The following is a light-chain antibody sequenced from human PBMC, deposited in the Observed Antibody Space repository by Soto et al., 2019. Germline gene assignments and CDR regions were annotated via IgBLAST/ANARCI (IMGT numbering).Light chain of an antibody. Sequence: EIVMTQSPATLSVSPGEGVTLSWRASQSISSNLAWYQQKPGQAPRLLIYGASTRATGIPARFSGSGSGTEFTLTISSLQSEDFAVYYCQQYNNWPGWAFGQGTKVEIK. CDR2: GAS. CDR1: QSISSN. J-gene: IGKJ1*01. V-gene: IGKV3-15*01. CDR3: QQYNNWPGWA.